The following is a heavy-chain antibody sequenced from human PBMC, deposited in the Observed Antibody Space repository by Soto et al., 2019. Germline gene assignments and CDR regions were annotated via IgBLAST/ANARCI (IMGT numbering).Heavy chain of an antibody. V-gene: IGHV1-8*02. D-gene: IGHD5-18*01. CDR1: GYTFTLYG. CDR3: ARVPVGRGDSYGSDYYYSGLDV. CDR2: MNPNSGNT. Sequence: ASVKGSCQASGYTFTLYGINWLRQATGQGLEWMGWMNPNSGNTGYAQKFQGRVTMTRNTSISTAYMELSSLRSEDTAVYYCARVPVGRGDSYGSDYYYSGLDVCGQGTTFTVAS. J-gene: IGHJ6*02.